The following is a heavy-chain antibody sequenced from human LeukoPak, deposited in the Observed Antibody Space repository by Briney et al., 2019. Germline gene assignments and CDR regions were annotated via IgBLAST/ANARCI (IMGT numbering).Heavy chain of an antibody. CDR3: ARSGSGSYFLDY. CDR1: GFIFSNYW. D-gene: IGHD3-10*01. Sequence: GGSLRLSCAASGFIFSNYWMSWVRQAPGKGLEWVANIKQDGSEKYYVDSVKGRFTISRDNAKNSLYLQMNSLRAEDTAVYYCARSGSGSYFLDYWGQGTLVTVSS. V-gene: IGHV3-7*03. CDR2: IKQDGSEK. J-gene: IGHJ4*02.